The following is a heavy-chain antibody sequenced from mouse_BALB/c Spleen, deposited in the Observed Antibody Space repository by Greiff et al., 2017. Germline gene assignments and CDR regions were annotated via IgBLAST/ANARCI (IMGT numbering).Heavy chain of an antibody. Sequence: QVQLKESGPGLVAPSQSLSITCTVSGFSLTSYGVHWVRQPPGKGLEWLGVIWAGGSTNYNSALMSRLSISKDNSKSQVFLKMNSLQTDDTAMYYCARDRLYYGSQSFFDDWGQGTTLTVSS. V-gene: IGHV2-9*02. CDR1: GFSLTSYG. J-gene: IGHJ2*01. CDR2: IWAGGST. D-gene: IGHD1-1*01. CDR3: ARDRLYYGSQSFFDD.